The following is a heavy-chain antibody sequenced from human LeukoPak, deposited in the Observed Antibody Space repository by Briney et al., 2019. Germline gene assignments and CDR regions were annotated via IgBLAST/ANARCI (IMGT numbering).Heavy chain of an antibody. Sequence: SVKVSCKASGGTFSSYAISWVRQAPGQGLEWMGGIIPIFGTANYAQKFQGRVTITADESTSTAYMELGSLRSEDTAVYYCARATDRDCSSTSCYAEPYYYYYGMDVWGQGTTVTVSS. CDR2: IIPIFGTA. D-gene: IGHD2-2*01. V-gene: IGHV1-69*13. CDR3: ARATDRDCSSTSCYAEPYYYYYGMDV. J-gene: IGHJ6*02. CDR1: GGTFSSYA.